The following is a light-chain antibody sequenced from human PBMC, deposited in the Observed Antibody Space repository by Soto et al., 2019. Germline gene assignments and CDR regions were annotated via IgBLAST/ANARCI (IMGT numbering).Light chain of an antibody. CDR3: QQYGSSPLT. V-gene: IGKV3-20*01. J-gene: IGKJ4*01. CDR2: DAS. Sequence: EIVLTQSPGTLSLSPGERATLSCRASQSVSSSYLAWYQQKPGQAPRLLIYDASSRATGIPDRFSGSGSGTDFTLTISRLEPEDFAVYSWQQYGSSPLTFGGGTKVEIK. CDR1: QSVSSSY.